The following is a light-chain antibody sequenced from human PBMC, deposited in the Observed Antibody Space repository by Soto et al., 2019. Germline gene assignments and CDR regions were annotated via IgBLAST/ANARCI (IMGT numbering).Light chain of an antibody. CDR2: AAS. CDR1: QSISNY. Sequence: DMEMTQSPSSLSASVGDRVTITCRASQSISNYLNWYQHKPGKVPKLLIYAASSLQSGVPTRFSGSGSGTHFTLTINSLQAEDFATYYCQQSYGTPLTFGGGTKIEIK. J-gene: IGKJ4*01. CDR3: QQSYGTPLT. V-gene: IGKV1-39*01.